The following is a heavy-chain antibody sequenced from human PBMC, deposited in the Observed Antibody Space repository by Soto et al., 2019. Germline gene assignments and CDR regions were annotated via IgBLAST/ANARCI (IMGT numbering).Heavy chain of an antibody. D-gene: IGHD3-22*01. CDR2: IIPIFGTA. J-gene: IGHJ6*02. Sequence: QVQLVQSGAEVKKPGSSVKVSCKASGGTFSSYAISWVRQAPGQGLEWMGGIIPIFGTANYAQKFQGRVTITADESTSTAYMELSSLRSEDTAVYYCARPEGKYYDSSGYYSYGMDVWGQGTTVTVSS. CDR1: GGTFSSYA. V-gene: IGHV1-69*01. CDR3: ARPEGKYYDSSGYYSYGMDV.